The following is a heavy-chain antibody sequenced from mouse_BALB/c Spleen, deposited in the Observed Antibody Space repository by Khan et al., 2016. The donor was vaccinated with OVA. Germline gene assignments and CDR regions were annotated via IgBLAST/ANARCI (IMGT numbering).Heavy chain of an antibody. CDR1: GYSITSNYA. J-gene: IGHJ4*01. Sequence: EVQLQESGPGLVKPSQSLSLTCTVTGYSITSNYAWNWIRQFPGNKLEWMGYISYSGSTSYNPSLKNRISITRDKSKNPFFLQLNSVTTEDTATYYCARKNYYGCAVDYWGQGTSVTVSS. V-gene: IGHV3-2*02. D-gene: IGHD1-2*01. CDR2: ISYSGST. CDR3: ARKNYYGCAVDY.